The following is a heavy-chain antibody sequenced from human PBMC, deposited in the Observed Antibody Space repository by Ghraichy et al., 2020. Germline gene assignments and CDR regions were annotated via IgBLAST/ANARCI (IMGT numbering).Heavy chain of an antibody. CDR3: AKDRWRSLTGGFDY. Sequence: GESLNISCAASGFTFSTCAMTWVRQAPGKGLEWVSGISGGGDTTYYADSVKGRFTISRDNSKNTLYLQMNSLRAEDTAVYYCAKDRWRSLTGGFDYWGQGTLVPVSS. CDR2: ISGGGDTT. J-gene: IGHJ4*02. CDR1: GFTFSTCA. V-gene: IGHV3-23*01. D-gene: IGHD3-9*01.